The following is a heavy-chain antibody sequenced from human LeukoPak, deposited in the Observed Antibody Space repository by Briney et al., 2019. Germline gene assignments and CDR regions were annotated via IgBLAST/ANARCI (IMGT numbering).Heavy chain of an antibody. CDR1: GFTFSSYE. D-gene: IGHD6-19*01. V-gene: IGHV3-48*03. CDR3: ARGRGSGWYPPPWFDP. J-gene: IGHJ5*02. Sequence: GGSLRLSCAASGFTFSSYEMNWVRQAPGKGLEWVSYISSSGSTIYYADSVKGRFTISRDNAKNSLYLQMNSLRAEDTAVYYCARGRGSGWYPPPWFDPWGQGTLVTVSS. CDR2: ISSSGSTI.